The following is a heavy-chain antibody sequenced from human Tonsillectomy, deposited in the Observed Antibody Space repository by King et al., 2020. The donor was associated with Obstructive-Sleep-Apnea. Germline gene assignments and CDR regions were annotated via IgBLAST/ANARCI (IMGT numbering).Heavy chain of an antibody. D-gene: IGHD3-16*02. V-gene: IGHV3-74*01. CDR3: ASTFVITFGGVIALDAFDI. Sequence: VQLVESGGGLVQPGGSLRLSCAASGFTFSSYWMHWVRQAPGKGLVWVSRINSDGSSTSYADSVKGRFTISRDNAKNTLYLQMNSLRAEDTAVYYCASTFVITFGGVIALDAFDIWGQGTMVTVSS. CDR1: GFTFSSYW. CDR2: INSDGSST. J-gene: IGHJ3*02.